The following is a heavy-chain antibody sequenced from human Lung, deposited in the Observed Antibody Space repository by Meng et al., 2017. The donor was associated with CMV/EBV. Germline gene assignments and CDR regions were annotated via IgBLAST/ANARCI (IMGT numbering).Heavy chain of an antibody. D-gene: IGHD2-2*01. J-gene: IGHJ5*02. CDR1: GFTFSSYW. Sequence: GGSLRLXXAASGFTFSSYWMSWVRQAPGKGLEWVANIKQDGSEKYYVDSVKGRFTISRDNAKNSLYLQMNSLRAEDTAVYYCARDGAPAATPWGNWFDPWGQGTLVTVSS. CDR2: IKQDGSEK. V-gene: IGHV3-7*01. CDR3: ARDGAPAATPWGNWFDP.